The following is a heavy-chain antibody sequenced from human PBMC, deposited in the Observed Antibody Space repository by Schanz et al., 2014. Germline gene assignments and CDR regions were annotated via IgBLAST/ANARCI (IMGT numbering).Heavy chain of an antibody. J-gene: IGHJ4*02. V-gene: IGHV3-23*01. D-gene: IGHD6-13*01. CDR1: GFNFSDYA. CDR3: AKSQGSSFDS. CDR2: INTGVNT. Sequence: EVQLLESGGGLVQPGGSLRLSCAASGFNFSDYAMCWVRQAPGKGLEWVSAINTGVNTYYADSVMGRFTMSRDNSKSTLYLQMSSLRAEDTAVYYCAKSQGSSFDSWGQGTLVTVSS.